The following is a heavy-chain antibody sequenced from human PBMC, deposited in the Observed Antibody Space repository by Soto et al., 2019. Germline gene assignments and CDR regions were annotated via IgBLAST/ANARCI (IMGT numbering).Heavy chain of an antibody. J-gene: IGHJ4*02. CDR1: GYTLTELS. D-gene: IGHD3-22*01. CDR3: ATPPPGGWIVVVL. CDR2: FDPEDGET. Sequence: ASVKVSCKVSGYTLTELSMHWVRQAPGKGLEWMGGFDPEDGETIYAQKFQGRVTMTADTSTDTAYMELSSLRSEDTAVYYCATPPPGGWIVVVLWGQGTLVTVSS. V-gene: IGHV1-24*01.